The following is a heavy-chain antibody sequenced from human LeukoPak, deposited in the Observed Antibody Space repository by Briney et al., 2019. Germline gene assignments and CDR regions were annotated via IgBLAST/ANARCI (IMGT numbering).Heavy chain of an antibody. Sequence: GEALQISCQGSGSRFPSHWLGWVRPMPGKGLEGMGIIYPVDYNTRYSPTFQGQVPISADNSISTAYLQWSILKASDTAMYFCARAYYYDSSGYPSAEYFHFWGQGTLVTVSS. D-gene: IGHD3-22*01. CDR3: ARAYYYDSSGYPSAEYFHF. CDR1: GSRFPSHW. V-gene: IGHV5-51*01. CDR2: IYPVDYNT. J-gene: IGHJ1*01.